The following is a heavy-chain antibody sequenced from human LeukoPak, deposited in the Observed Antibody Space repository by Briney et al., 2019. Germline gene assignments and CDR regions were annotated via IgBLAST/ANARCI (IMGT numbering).Heavy chain of an antibody. CDR2: ISSTSSHT. CDR1: GFTFSDAW. V-gene: IGHV3-21*01. CDR3: ARLRSTQLRYLDVDY. Sequence: GGSLRLSCAASGFTFSDAWMNWVRQAPGKGLEWVSSISSTSSHTYYADSLEGRFTISRDNAKNSLYLQMNSLRAEDTAVYFCARLRSTQLRYLDVDYWGQGTLVTVSS. D-gene: IGHD5-24*01. J-gene: IGHJ4*02.